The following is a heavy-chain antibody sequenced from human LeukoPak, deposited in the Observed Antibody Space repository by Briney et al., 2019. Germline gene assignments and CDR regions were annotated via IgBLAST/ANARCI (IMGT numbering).Heavy chain of an antibody. J-gene: IGHJ3*02. CDR2: IGSSGTI. D-gene: IGHD2-2*01. CDR1: GFTLSSYS. CDR3: AMDCSSTSCPAWHAFDI. Sequence: GGSLRLSCVASGFTLSSYSINWVRQAPGKGPEWVSYIGSSGTIHDADSVKGRFTISRDNAKNSLYLQMNSLRAEDTAVYYCAMDCSSTSCPAWHAFDIWGQGTMVTVSS. V-gene: IGHV3-48*01.